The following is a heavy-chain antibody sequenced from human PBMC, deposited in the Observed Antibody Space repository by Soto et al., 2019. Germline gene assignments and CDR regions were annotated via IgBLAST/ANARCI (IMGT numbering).Heavy chain of an antibody. CDR3: SRDRPCGLGYCTNGACFPNDF. V-gene: IGHV3-49*03. Sequence: QLGGSLRLSCTTSGFTFGDYAMSWFRQTPGKGLEWVGFVRTYAYGETTEYAASVKGRFTVGRDNSRSTAYLHMSSLKTEDTGVYFCSRDRPCGLGYCTNGACFPNDFWGQGTLVTVSS. D-gene: IGHD2-8*01. J-gene: IGHJ4*02. CDR1: GFTFGDYA. CDR2: VRTYAYGETT.